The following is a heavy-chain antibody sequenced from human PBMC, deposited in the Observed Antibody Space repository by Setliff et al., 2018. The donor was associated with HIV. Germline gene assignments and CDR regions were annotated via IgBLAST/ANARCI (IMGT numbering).Heavy chain of an antibody. CDR1: GGSISNGSYY. J-gene: IGHJ4*02. Sequence: SETLSLTCTVSGGSISNGSYYWGWVRQPPGMGLQWMGSVYFSGSASYNSSLKSRVTISVDTATSHFSLKVTSVTAADTAVYFCLRQYRGSSTKDKIDYWGQGTLVTVSS. CDR3: LRQYRGSSTKDKIDY. CDR2: VYFSGSA. V-gene: IGHV4-39*07. D-gene: IGHD2-2*01.